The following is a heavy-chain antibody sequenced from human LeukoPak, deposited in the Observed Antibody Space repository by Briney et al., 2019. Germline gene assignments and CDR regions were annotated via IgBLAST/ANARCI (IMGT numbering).Heavy chain of an antibody. Sequence: SVKVSCKASGGTFSSYAISWVRQARGRGLEWMGRIIPMFGTANYAQKFQGRVTITTDESTSTAYMELSSLRSEDTAVYYCASPPYDFWSGYQIEEYFQHWVQGTLVTVSS. D-gene: IGHD3-3*01. V-gene: IGHV1-69*05. J-gene: IGHJ1*01. CDR1: GGTFSSYA. CDR3: ASPPYDFWSGYQIEEYFQH. CDR2: IIPMFGTA.